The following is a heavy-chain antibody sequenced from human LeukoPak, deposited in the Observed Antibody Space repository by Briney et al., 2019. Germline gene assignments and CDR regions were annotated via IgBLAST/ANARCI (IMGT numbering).Heavy chain of an antibody. Sequence: GGSLRLSCVASGFTFSSYWMTWVRQAPGKGLEWVANINQDGSERNYVDSVKGRFTISRDNAKNSLYLQMNSLRAEDTALYYCAGLGVVVSGAHDAFDIWGQGTMVTVSS. CDR3: AGLGVVVSGAHDAFDI. J-gene: IGHJ3*02. CDR1: GFTFSSYW. V-gene: IGHV3-7*01. CDR2: INQDGSER. D-gene: IGHD2-2*01.